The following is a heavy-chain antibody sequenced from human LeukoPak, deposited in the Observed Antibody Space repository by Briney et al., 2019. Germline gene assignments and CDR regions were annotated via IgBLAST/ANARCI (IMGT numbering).Heavy chain of an antibody. CDR2: ISAYNGNT. J-gene: IGHJ5*02. V-gene: IGHV1-18*01. CDR1: GYTFTSYG. D-gene: IGHD3-10*01. CDR3: ARKEGLLWFGELLDWFDP. Sequence: ASVKVSCKASGYTFTSYGISWVRQAPGQGLEWMGWISAYNGNTNYAQKLQGRVTMTTDTSTSTAYMELRSLRSDDTAVYYCARKEGLLWFGELLDWFDPWGQGTLVTVSS.